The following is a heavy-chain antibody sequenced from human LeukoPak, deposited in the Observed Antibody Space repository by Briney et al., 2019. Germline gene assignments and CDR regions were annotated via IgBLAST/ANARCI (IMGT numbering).Heavy chain of an antibody. J-gene: IGHJ4*02. CDR3: ARHNSGLDY. V-gene: IGHV4-4*07. Sequence: PSETLSLTCTVSGGSISSYSWNWIRQPAGKGLEWIGRIYASGSTDYNPSLKSRLTMSVDTSKSQFSVKLSSVTAADTAMYYCARHNSGLDYWGQGILVTVSS. CDR1: GGSISSYS. CDR2: IYASGST. D-gene: IGHD6-19*01.